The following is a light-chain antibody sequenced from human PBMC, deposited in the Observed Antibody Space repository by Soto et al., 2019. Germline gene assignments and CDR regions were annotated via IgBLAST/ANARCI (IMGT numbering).Light chain of an antibody. Sequence: QSVLTQPPSASGTPGQRVTISCSGATSNIGSNTVNWYQQLPGTAPKLLIYGNHQRPSGVPDRFSGSKSGTSASLAISGLQSEDEADYYCAAWDHRLHGHVVFGGGTKLTVL. J-gene: IGLJ2*01. CDR1: TSNIGSNT. CDR2: GNH. CDR3: AAWDHRLHGHVV. V-gene: IGLV1-44*01.